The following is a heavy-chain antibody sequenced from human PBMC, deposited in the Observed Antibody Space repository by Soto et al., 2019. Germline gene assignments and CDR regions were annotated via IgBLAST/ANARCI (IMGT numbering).Heavy chain of an antibody. J-gene: IGHJ6*02. CDR2: ISYDGSNK. Sequence: SLRLSCAASGFTFSSYAMHWVRQAPGKGLEWVAVISYDGSNKYYADSVKGRFTISRDNSKNTLYLQMNSLRAEDTAVYYCAREVYDFWSGGYGMDVWGQGT. V-gene: IGHV3-30-3*01. CDR1: GFTFSSYA. D-gene: IGHD3-3*01. CDR3: AREVYDFWSGGYGMDV.